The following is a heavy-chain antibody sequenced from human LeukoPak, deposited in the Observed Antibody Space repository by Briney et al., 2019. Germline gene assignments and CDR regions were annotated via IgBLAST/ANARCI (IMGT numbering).Heavy chain of an antibody. J-gene: IGHJ3*02. CDR1: GFTRSTYE. V-gene: IGHV3-48*03. CDR3: ARDVSSSTRAFDI. Sequence: GGSLRLSCASSGFTRSTYEMTWVRQAPGKGLEWVSFISSSTSHTFYADSVKGRFTIFRDTAKNSLYLQMNNLRGEDTAVYYCARDVSSSTRAFDIWGQGTMVAVS. D-gene: IGHD2-8*01. CDR2: ISSSTSHT.